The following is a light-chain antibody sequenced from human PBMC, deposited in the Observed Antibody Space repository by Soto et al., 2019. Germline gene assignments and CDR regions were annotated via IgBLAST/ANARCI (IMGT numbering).Light chain of an antibody. CDR2: DAS. CDR1: QSVTTY. Sequence: EIVLTQSPATLSLSPGERATLSCRASQSVTTYLAWYQQKPGQAPRLLIYDASNRATGVPARFSGSGSGTDFTLTISSLEPEDFAAYYCQQHSNWPPSITFGQGTRLEIK. CDR3: QQHSNWPPSIT. J-gene: IGKJ5*01. V-gene: IGKV3-11*01.